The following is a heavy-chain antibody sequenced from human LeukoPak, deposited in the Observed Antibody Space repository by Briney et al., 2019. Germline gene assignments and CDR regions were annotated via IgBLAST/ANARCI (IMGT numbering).Heavy chain of an antibody. CDR3: ASLAARPGYYYYGMDV. CDR2: XXQDGSEK. J-gene: IGHJ6*02. CDR1: XXXXXXXW. D-gene: IGHD6-6*01. V-gene: IGHV3-7*01. Sequence: XLRLSCAXXXXXXXXXWMXXXRQAPXXXLXXXXXXXQDGSEKYYVDSVKGRFTISRDNAKNSLYLQMDSLRAEDTAVYYCASLAARPGYYYYGMDVWGQGTTVTVSS.